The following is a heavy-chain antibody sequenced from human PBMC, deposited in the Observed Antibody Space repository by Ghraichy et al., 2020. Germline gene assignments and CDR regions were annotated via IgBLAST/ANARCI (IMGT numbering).Heavy chain of an antibody. CDR2: IYSGGTT. D-gene: IGHD5-12*01. V-gene: IGHV3-53*01. Sequence: GGLRLSCAASGFTVSREYMSWVRQAPAKGLEWVSVIYSGGTTYYADSVKGRFTISRDNSKNTLSLQMNSLRVEDTAVYYCARPLRGFSGSNVDVWGQGTTVTVSS. CDR1: GFTVSREY. CDR3: ARPLRGFSGSNVDV. J-gene: IGHJ6*02.